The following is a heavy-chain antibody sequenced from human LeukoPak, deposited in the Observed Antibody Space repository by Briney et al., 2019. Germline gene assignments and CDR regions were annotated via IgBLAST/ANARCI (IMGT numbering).Heavy chain of an antibody. V-gene: IGHV1-2*02. CDR1: GYTFTGYY. CDR3: ASHYYDSSGYLGAFDI. J-gene: IGHJ3*02. CDR2: INPNSGGT. D-gene: IGHD3-22*01. Sequence: GASVKVSCKASGYTFTGYYMHWVRQAPGQALEWMGWINPNSGGTNYAQKFQGRVTMTRDTSISTAYMELSRLRSDDTAVYYCASHYYDSSGYLGAFDIWGQGTMVTVSS.